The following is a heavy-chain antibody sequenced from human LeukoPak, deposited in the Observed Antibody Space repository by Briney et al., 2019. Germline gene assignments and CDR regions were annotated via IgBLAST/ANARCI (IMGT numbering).Heavy chain of an antibody. CDR3: ARGRNTRVLRFLEWYDAFDI. CDR2: IYYSGST. CDR1: GGSISSSSYY. V-gene: IGHV4-39*01. J-gene: IGHJ3*02. Sequence: SETLSLTCTVSGGSISSSSYYWGWIRQPPEKGLEWIGSIYYSGSTYYNPSLKSRVTISVDTSKNQFSLKLSSVTAADTAVYYCARGRNTRVLRFLEWYDAFDIWGQGTMVTVSS. D-gene: IGHD3-3*01.